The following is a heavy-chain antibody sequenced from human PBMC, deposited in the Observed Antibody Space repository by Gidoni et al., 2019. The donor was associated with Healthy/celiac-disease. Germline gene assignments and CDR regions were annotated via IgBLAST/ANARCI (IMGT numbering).Heavy chain of an antibody. D-gene: IGHD4-17*01. CDR3: ARHVMTTVVTPAAFDI. CDR2: IYYSGST. V-gene: IGHV4-59*08. J-gene: IGHJ3*02. CDR1: GGSISSYY. Sequence: QVQLQESGPGLVKPSETLSLTCTVSGGSISSYYWSWIRQPPGKGLEWIGYIYYSGSTNYNPSLKSRVTISVDTSKNQFSLKLSSVTAADTAVYYCARHVMTTVVTPAAFDIWGQGTMVTVSS.